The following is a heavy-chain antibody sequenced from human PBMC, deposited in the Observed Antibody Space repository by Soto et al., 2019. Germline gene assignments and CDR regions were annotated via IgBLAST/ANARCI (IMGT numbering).Heavy chain of an antibody. CDR3: ASITTTVTTSPGDMDV. CDR2: IYHSGST. D-gene: IGHD4-17*01. Sequence: SETLSLTCAVSGGSISSSNWWSWVRQPPGKGLEWIGEIYHSGSTNYNPSLKSRVTISVDKSKNQFSLKLSSVTAADTAVYYCASITTTVTTSPGDMDVWGQGTTVTVS. CDR1: GGSISSSNW. J-gene: IGHJ6*02. V-gene: IGHV4-4*02.